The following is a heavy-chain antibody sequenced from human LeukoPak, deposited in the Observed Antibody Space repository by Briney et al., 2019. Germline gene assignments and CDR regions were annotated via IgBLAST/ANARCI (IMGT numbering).Heavy chain of an antibody. CDR2: IKQDGSEK. V-gene: IGHV3-7*01. CDR1: GFSFSSYW. D-gene: IGHD7-27*01. J-gene: IGHJ4*02. Sequence: PGGSLRLSCAASGFSFSSYWMSWVRQAPGKGLEWVANIKQDGSEKHCVDSVKGRFTISRDNAKNSLHLQMNSLRAEDTAVYYCARDSWGSQEYWGQGTLVTVSS. CDR3: ARDSWGSQEY.